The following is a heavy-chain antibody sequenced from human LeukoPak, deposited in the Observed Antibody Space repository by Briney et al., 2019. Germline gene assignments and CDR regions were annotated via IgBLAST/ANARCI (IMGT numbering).Heavy chain of an antibody. Sequence: GGSLRLSCAASGFTFDDYAMHWVRQAPGKGLEWVSGISWNSGSIGYADSVKGRFTISRDNAKNSLYLQMNSLRAEDTALYYCAKDKLPVLGSGYDYWGQGTLVTVSS. CDR1: GFTFDDYA. CDR3: AKDKLPVLGSGYDY. J-gene: IGHJ4*02. CDR2: ISWNSGSI. V-gene: IGHV3-9*01. D-gene: IGHD3-22*01.